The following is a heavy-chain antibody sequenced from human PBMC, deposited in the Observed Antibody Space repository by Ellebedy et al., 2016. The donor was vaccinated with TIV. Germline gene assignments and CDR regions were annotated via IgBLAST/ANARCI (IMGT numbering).Heavy chain of an antibody. J-gene: IGHJ6*02. CDR3: ARTGYGYHGMDV. D-gene: IGHD5-12*01. CDR1: GFTLSDHW. CDR2: INKDGSVK. Sequence: GESLKISCAVSGFTLSDHWLTLVRQAPGKGLQWVANINKDGSVKLYEDSVKGRFSISRDDANNSLHLQMNSLRAEDTAVYCCARTGYGYHGMDVWGQGTTVTVSS. V-gene: IGHV3-7*03.